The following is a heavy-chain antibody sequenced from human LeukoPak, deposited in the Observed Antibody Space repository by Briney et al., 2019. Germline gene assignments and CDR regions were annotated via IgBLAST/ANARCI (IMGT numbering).Heavy chain of an antibody. CDR3: ARGLIAAAGPNWFDP. Sequence: GGSLRLSCAASGFTFSSCAMNWVRQAPGKGLEWVSSISSSSSYIYYADSVKGRFTISRDNAKSSLYLQMNSLRAEDTAVYYCARGLIAAAGPNWFDPWGQGTLVTVSS. J-gene: IGHJ5*02. V-gene: IGHV3-21*01. D-gene: IGHD6-13*01. CDR2: ISSSSSYI. CDR1: GFTFSSCA.